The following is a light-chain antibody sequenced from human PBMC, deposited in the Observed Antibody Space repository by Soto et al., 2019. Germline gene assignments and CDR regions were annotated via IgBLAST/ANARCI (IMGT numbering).Light chain of an antibody. CDR3: QSYDSSLSGYV. V-gene: IGLV1-40*01. CDR1: SSNIGAGYD. CDR2: VNI. Sequence: QAVVTQPPSVSGAPGQRVTISCTGSSSNIGAGYDVHWYQQLPGTAPKLLIYVNINRPSGVPDRFSGSKSGTSASLAITGLQAEDEADYYCQSYDSSLSGYVFGTGTQLTVL. J-gene: IGLJ1*01.